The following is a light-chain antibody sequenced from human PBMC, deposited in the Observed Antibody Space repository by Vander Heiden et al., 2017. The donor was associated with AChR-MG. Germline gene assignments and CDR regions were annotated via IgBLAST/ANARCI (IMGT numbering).Light chain of an antibody. CDR1: SSNIGSNY. Sequence: QSAVTQPPSESGTPGQRVTISCSGSSSNIGSNYVFWYQQLPGTAPRLLIYRNSQRPSGVPDRFSGSRSGTSASLAISGLRSEDEADYYCAAWDDSLSGPVFGGGTKLTVL. CDR3: AAWDDSLSGPV. J-gene: IGLJ2*01. CDR2: RNS. V-gene: IGLV1-47*01.